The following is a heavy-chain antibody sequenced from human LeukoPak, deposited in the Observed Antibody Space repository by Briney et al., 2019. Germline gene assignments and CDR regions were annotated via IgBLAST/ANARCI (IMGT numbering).Heavy chain of an antibody. CDR3: ARDLKRLASRPNAFDI. Sequence: ASVKVSCKASGYTFTSYGISWVRQAPGQGLEWMGWISAYNGNTNYAQKLQGRVTMTTDTSTSTAYMELRSLRSDDTAVYYCARDLKRLASRPNAFDIWGQGTMVTVSS. CDR2: ISAYNGNT. CDR1: GYTFTSYG. V-gene: IGHV1-18*01. J-gene: IGHJ3*02. D-gene: IGHD6-6*01.